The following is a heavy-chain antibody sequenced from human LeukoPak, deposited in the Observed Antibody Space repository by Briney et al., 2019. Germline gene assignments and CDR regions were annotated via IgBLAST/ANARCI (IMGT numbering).Heavy chain of an antibody. V-gene: IGHV3-23*01. CDR1: GLTFSNYA. J-gene: IGHJ4*02. CDR2: ITGDGVYT. CDR3: AKRYATSSGHFDY. Sequence: GGSLRPSCVVSGLTFSNYAMTWVRQAPGKGLEWLSAITGDGVYTNYADSVKGRFTISRDNSKNTFYLQMSSLGAGDTAVYYCAKRYATSSGHFDYWGQGTLVTVSS. D-gene: IGHD3-22*01.